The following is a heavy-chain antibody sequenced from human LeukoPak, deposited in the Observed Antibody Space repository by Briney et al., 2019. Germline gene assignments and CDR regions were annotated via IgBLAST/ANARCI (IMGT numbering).Heavy chain of an antibody. J-gene: IGHJ4*02. V-gene: IGHV3-53*01. CDR3: ARDPSGIAASGTGG. D-gene: IGHD6-13*01. CDR1: GFTVSNNY. CDR2: IYSGGTT. Sequence: PGGSLRLSCAASGFTVSNNYMNWVRQAPGKGLEWVSLIYSGGTTKYADSVKGRFTISRDNSKNTLYLQMNSLRVEDTAMYYCARDPSGIAASGTGGWGQGTPVTVSS.